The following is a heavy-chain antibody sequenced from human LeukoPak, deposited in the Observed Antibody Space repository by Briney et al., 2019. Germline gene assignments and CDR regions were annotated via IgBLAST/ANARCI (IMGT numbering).Heavy chain of an antibody. V-gene: IGHV1-2*02. CDR1: GYTFTGYH. CDR3: ARAGGNYYEDHNWFDP. D-gene: IGHD1-26*01. Sequence: GASVKVSCKASGYTFTGYHMHWVRQAPGQGLEWMGWINPNSGGTNYAQKLQGRVTMTWDTSISTAYMELSSLRSDDTAIYYCARAGGNYYEDHNWFDPWGQGTLVTVSS. J-gene: IGHJ5*02. CDR2: INPNSGGT.